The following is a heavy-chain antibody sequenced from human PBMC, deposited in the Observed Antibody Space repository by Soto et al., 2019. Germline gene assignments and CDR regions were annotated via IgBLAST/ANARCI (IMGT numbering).Heavy chain of an antibody. CDR3: ARVGGQLVPGFDY. J-gene: IGHJ4*02. CDR2: ISSSSSYI. V-gene: IGHV3-21*01. CDR1: GFTFSSYS. D-gene: IGHD6-6*01. Sequence: EVQLVESGGGLVKPGGSLRLSCAASGFTFSSYSMNWVRQAPGKGLEWVSSISSSSSYIYYADSVKGRFTISRDNAQTSLYLQMNSLRAEDTAVYYCARVGGQLVPGFDYWGQGTLVTVSS.